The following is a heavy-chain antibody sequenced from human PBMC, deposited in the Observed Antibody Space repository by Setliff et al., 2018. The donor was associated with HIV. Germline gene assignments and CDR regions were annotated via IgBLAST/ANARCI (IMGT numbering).Heavy chain of an antibody. CDR1: GYSFTNYW. D-gene: IGHD6-6*01. J-gene: IGHJ3*02. CDR2: IDPSDSYT. Sequence: PGESLKISCKASGYSFTNYWIGWVRQMPGKGLEWMGRIDPSDSYTNYSPSFQGHVTISADKSISTAYLQWSSLKASDTAMYYCARMGEYSSSGGAFDIWGQGTMVTVSS. CDR3: ARMGEYSSSGGAFDI. V-gene: IGHV5-10-1*01.